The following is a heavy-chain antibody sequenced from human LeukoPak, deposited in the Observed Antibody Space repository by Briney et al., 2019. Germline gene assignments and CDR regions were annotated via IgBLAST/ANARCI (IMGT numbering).Heavy chain of an antibody. J-gene: IGHJ3*01. D-gene: IGHD2-21*01. Sequence: PSETLSLTCGVSGYSISSGYYWGWIRQSPGKGLEWIGSINHSGSTQYNPSLKNRVTISVDSSKNQFFLKLSSVTAADTAVYYCATPYCGTISCLDVFDVWGQGTTVTVSS. CDR2: INHSGST. V-gene: IGHV4-38-2*01. CDR1: GYSISSGYY. CDR3: ATPYCGTISCLDVFDV.